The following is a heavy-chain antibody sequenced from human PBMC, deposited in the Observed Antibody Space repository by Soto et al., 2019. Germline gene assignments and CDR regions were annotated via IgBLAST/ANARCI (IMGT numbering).Heavy chain of an antibody. J-gene: IGHJ3*01. CDR3: AKSGGNGWFADAFDV. D-gene: IGHD6-19*01. CDR1: GFILGDYA. V-gene: IGHV3-30*07. CDR2: ISFDGNHK. Sequence: PGGSLRLSCSASGFILGDYALHWVRQAPGKGLEWLAVISFDGNHKYYADSVKGRFTISRDNSENTLYLQLNSLRAEDTAVYYCAKSGGNGWFADAFDVWGQGTMVTVSS.